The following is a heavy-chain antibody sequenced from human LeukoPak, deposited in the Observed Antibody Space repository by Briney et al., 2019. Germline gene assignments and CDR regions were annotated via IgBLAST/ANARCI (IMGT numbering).Heavy chain of an antibody. CDR1: GFTFSSYS. CDR3: ARACLPRGPDAFDI. Sequence: PGGSLRLSCVASGFTFSSYSMNWVRQAPGKGLEWVSYIRSSSSTIYYADSVKGRFTISRDNAKNSLYLQMNSLRAEDTAVYYCARACLPRGPDAFDIWGQGTMVTVSS. D-gene: IGHD3-16*01. J-gene: IGHJ3*02. CDR2: IRSSSSTI. V-gene: IGHV3-48*04.